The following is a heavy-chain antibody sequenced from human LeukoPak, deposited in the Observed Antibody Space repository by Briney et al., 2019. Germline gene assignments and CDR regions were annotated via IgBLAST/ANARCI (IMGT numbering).Heavy chain of an antibody. CDR3: AKTGYVVVPAALDY. J-gene: IGHJ4*02. Sequence: GGSLRLSCAASGFTFSSCAMSWVRQAPGKGLEWVSAISGSGGSTYYADSVKGRFTISRDNSKNTLYLQMNSLRAEDTAVYYCAKTGYVVVPAALDYWGQGTLVTVSS. CDR2: ISGSGGST. D-gene: IGHD2-2*01. V-gene: IGHV3-23*01. CDR1: GFTFSSCA.